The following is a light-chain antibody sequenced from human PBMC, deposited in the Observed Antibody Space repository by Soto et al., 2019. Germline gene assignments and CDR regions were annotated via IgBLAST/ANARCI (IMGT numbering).Light chain of an antibody. J-gene: IGKJ1*01. Sequence: EIVLTQSPGTLSLSPGERATLSCRASQSVSSSYLAWYQQKPGQAPRLVIYGASSRATGIPDRFSGSGSGTDFTLTISRLEPEEFAVYYCHQYGSSPTTFGQGTKVEIK. V-gene: IGKV3-20*01. CDR3: HQYGSSPTT. CDR2: GAS. CDR1: QSVSSSY.